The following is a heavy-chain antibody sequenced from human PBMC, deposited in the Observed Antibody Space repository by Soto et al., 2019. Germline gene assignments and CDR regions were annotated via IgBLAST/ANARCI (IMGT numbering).Heavy chain of an antibody. D-gene: IGHD3-16*02. J-gene: IGHJ3*02. Sequence: SETLSLTCTASGGSISSYSLSWIPRPPGKGLEWIGYIYYSGSTNYNPSLKSRVTISVDTSKNQFSLKLSSVTAADTAVYYCARAGRDYDYVWGSYHRDAFDIWGQGTMVTVSS. CDR2: IYYSGST. V-gene: IGHV4-59*01. CDR3: ARAGRDYDYVWGSYHRDAFDI. CDR1: GGSISSYS.